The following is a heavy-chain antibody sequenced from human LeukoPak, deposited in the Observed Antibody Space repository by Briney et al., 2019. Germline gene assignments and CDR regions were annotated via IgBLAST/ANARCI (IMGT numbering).Heavy chain of an antibody. D-gene: IGHD6-6*01. CDR1: GYTFTGYY. CDR3: AAVRSSYYYYGMDV. V-gene: IGHV1-2*02. J-gene: IGHJ6*02. CDR2: INPNSGGT. Sequence: ASVKVSYKASGYTFTGYYMHWVRQAPGQGLEWMGWINPNSGGTNYAQKFQGRVTITRDMSTSTAYMELSSLRSEDTAVYYCAAVRSSYYYYGMDVWGQGTTVTVSS.